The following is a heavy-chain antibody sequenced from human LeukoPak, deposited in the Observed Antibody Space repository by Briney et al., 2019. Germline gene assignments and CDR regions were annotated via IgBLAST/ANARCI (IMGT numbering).Heavy chain of an antibody. CDR3: ARSVDFDWLFNFDY. CDR2: INPNSGGT. V-gene: IGHV1-2*02. Sequence: GASVKVSCKASGDTFTGYYMHWVRQAPGQGLEWMGWINPNSGGTNYAQKFQGRVTMTRDTSISTAYMELSRLRSDDTAVYYCARSVDFDWLFNFDYWGQGTLVTVSS. CDR1: GDTFTGYY. J-gene: IGHJ4*02. D-gene: IGHD3-9*01.